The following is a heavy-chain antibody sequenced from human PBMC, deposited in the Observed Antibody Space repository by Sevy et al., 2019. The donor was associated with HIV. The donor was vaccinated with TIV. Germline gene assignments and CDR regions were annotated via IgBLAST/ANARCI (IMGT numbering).Heavy chain of an antibody. J-gene: IGHJ6*02. CDR2: IIPIFGTA. D-gene: IGHD2-8*01. CDR3: ARLTKEVGGYYYYGMDV. Sequence: ASVKVSCKASGGTFSSYAISWVRQAPGQGLEWMGGIIPIFGTANYAQKFQGRVTITADESTSTAYMELSSLRSEDTAVYYCARLTKEVGGYYYYGMDVWGQGTTVTVSS. CDR1: GGTFSSYA. V-gene: IGHV1-69*13.